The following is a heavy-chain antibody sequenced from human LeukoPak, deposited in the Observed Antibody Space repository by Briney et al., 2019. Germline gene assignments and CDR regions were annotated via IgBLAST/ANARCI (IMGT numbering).Heavy chain of an antibody. CDR2: INYKTNGGTA. D-gene: IGHD2-15*01. CDR3: ARLVSVYCSGGSCSSYYYYMDV. CDR1: GFTFNNAW. J-gene: IGHJ6*03. Sequence: GGSLRLSCAASGFTFNNAWMSWVRQAPGKGLEWVGRINYKTNGGTADYAAPVKGRFTISRDDSKDTLYLQMNSLRAEDTAVYYCARLVSVYCSGGSCSSYYYYMDVWGKGTTVTVSS. V-gene: IGHV3-15*01.